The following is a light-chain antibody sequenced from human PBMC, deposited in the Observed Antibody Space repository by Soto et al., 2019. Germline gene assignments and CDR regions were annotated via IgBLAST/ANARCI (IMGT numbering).Light chain of an antibody. CDR2: DAS. Sequence: DIRMTQSPSTLSASIGDRVTITCRASQTITTWLAWYQQKPGKAPKLLISDASSLRSGVPSRFSGSGSGTEFTLTISGLQPDDFATYYCQQYSYFYTFGQGTKVEI. J-gene: IGKJ2*01. V-gene: IGKV1-5*01. CDR3: QQYSYFYT. CDR1: QTITTW.